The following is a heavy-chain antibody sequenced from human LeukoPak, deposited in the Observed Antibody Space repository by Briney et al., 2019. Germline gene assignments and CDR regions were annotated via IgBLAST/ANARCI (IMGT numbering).Heavy chain of an antibody. CDR1: GFTFSNYG. V-gene: IGHV3-30*02. CDR2: IRYGGSEK. Sequence: GGSLRLSCTASGFTFSNYGMHWVRQAPGKGLEWVAFIRYGGSEKYYADSVKGRITISRDNSKNTLYVQMNSLRAEDTAVYYCAKGKDYYLDYWGQGTLVTVSS. CDR3: AKGKDYYLDY. J-gene: IGHJ4*02. D-gene: IGHD3-10*01.